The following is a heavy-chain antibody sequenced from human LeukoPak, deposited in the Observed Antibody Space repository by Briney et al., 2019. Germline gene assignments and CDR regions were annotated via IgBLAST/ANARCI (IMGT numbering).Heavy chain of an antibody. D-gene: IGHD6-6*01. CDR2: IRSKANSYAT. Sequence: PGGSLRLSCAASGFTFSGSAMHWVRQASGKGLEWAGRIRSKANSYATAYAASVKGRFTISRDDSKNPAYLQMTSLKTEDTAVYYCTGQYSSSSNFDYWGQGTLVTVSS. CDR1: GFTFSGSA. J-gene: IGHJ4*02. V-gene: IGHV3-73*01. CDR3: TGQYSSSSNFDY.